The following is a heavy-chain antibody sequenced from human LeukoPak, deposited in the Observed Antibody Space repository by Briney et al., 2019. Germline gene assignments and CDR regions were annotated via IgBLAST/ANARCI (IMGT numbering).Heavy chain of an antibody. V-gene: IGHV3-23*01. J-gene: IGHJ4*02. CDR3: AKVDYDILTGYVDY. CDR1: GFTFSSYA. CDR2: ISGSGGST. Sequence: GGSLRLSCAASGFTFSSYAMSWVRQAPGKGLEWVSAISGSGGSTYYADSVKGRFTISRDNSKNPLYLQMNSLRAEDTAVYYCAKVDYDILTGYVDYWGQGTLVTVSS. D-gene: IGHD3-9*01.